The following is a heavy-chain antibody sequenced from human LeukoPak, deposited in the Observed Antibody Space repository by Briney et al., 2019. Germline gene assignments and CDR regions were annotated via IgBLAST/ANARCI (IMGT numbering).Heavy chain of an antibody. Sequence: SETLSLTCTVSGGSVSTISYYWGWIRQPPGKGMEWIGTVYYRGNTYYNPTLRSRVTISLDTSKSQFSLKVTFVTAADTAIYYCVRRRDCTSSSCYSGYFDPWGQGTLVTVSS. CDR2: VYYRGNT. J-gene: IGHJ5*02. CDR1: GGSVSTISYY. V-gene: IGHV4-39*01. CDR3: VRRRDCTSSSCYSGYFDP. D-gene: IGHD2-2*01.